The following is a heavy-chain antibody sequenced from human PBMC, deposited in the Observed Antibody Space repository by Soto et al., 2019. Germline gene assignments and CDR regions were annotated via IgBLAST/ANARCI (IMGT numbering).Heavy chain of an antibody. D-gene: IGHD2-15*01. CDR2: IIPIFGTA. CDR1: GGNFSSYA. V-gene: IGHV1-69*06. J-gene: IGHJ6*02. CDR3: ASPSVVSDYYYYYGMDV. Sequence: SVKVSCKASGGNFSSYAISWVRQAPGQGLDWMGGIIPIFGTANYAQKFQGRVAITADKSTSTAYMELSSLRPEDTAEYYCASPSVVSDYYYYYGMDVWGQGTTVTVSS.